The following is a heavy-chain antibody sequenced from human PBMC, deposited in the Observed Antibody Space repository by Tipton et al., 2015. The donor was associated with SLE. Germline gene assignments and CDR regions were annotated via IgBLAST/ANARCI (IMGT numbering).Heavy chain of an antibody. CDR1: GFTFDNFG. CDR2: ISWNSGTI. CDR3: ARTRSAWDVFDI. D-gene: IGHD1-26*01. J-gene: IGHJ3*02. V-gene: IGHV3-9*01. Sequence: RSLRLSCTASGFTFDNFGMHWVRQVPGKGLEWVSGISWNSGTIAYADSVKGRFTISRDNAKNSLYLQMNSLRVEDTAVYYCARTRSAWDVFDIWGRGTKVTVSS.